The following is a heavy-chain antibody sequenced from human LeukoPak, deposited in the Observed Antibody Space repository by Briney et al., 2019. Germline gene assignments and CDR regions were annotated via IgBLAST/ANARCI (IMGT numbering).Heavy chain of an antibody. Sequence: GGSLRLSCAASGFTFSSYAMSWVRQAPGKGLEWVSAISGSGGSAYYADSVKGRFTISRDNSKNTLYLQMNSLRAGDTAVYYCAKDLTRQWLVQPRDYWGQGTLVTVSS. V-gene: IGHV3-23*01. CDR3: AKDLTRQWLVQPRDY. CDR1: GFTFSSYA. D-gene: IGHD6-19*01. J-gene: IGHJ4*02. CDR2: ISGSGGSA.